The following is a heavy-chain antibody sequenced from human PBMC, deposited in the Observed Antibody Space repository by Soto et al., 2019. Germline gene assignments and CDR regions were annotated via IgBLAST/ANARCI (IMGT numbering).Heavy chain of an antibody. CDR3: ARGVRGVINSLYNWFDP. V-gene: IGHV4-34*01. CDR2: INHSGST. J-gene: IGHJ5*02. CDR1: GPSFSCYS. D-gene: IGHD3-10*01. Sequence: SDTLSLTCAVYGPSFSCYSGSWLRQPPGKGLEWIGEINHSGSTNYNPSLKSRVTISVDTSKNQFSLKLSSVTAADTAVYYWARGVRGVINSLYNWFDPWGQGTLVTVSS.